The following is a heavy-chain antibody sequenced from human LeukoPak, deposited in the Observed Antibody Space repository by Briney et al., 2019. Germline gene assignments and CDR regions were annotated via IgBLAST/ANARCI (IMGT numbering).Heavy chain of an antibody. CDR2: INPSGGST. J-gene: IGHJ4*02. CDR1: GYTFTSYY. Sequence: ASVKVSCKASGYTFTSYYMHWVRQAPGQGLEWMGIINPSGGSTSYAQKFQGRVTMTRDTSTSTVYMELSSLRSEDTAVYYCAREGMYCYDSSGYLPIDYWGQGTLVTVSS. CDR3: AREGMYCYDSSGYLPIDY. V-gene: IGHV1-46*01. D-gene: IGHD3-22*01.